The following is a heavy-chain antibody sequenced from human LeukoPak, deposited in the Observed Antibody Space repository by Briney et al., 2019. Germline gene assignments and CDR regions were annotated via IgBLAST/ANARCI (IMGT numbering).Heavy chain of an antibody. J-gene: IGHJ1*01. Sequence: SVNVSCKASGCTFSSYAISWVRQAPGQGLEWMGGIIPIYGTANYAQKFQGRVTVTADESTSTAYMELGRLRTEDTAVYYCAGPRNSMQTHIPHDFQHWGQGTLVTVSS. D-gene: IGHD3-3*01. CDR2: IIPIYGTA. V-gene: IGHV1-69*13. CDR1: GCTFSSYA. CDR3: AGPRNSMQTHIPHDFQH.